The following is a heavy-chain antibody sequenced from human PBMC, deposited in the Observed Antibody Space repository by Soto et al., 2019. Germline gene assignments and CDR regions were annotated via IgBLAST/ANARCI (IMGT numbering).Heavy chain of an antibody. Sequence: DVKLVESGGGLLQPGGSLRLSCAASGFTFSWFGMNWVRQAPGKGLEWVSYISSGSNTINYAESVRGRFTISRDNAKNSLYLQMNSLRDDDTAVYYCARDSSSSYYYFDYWGQGTLVTVSS. CDR2: ISSGSNTI. CDR1: GFTFSWFG. J-gene: IGHJ4*02. V-gene: IGHV3-48*02. CDR3: ARDSSSSYYYFDY. D-gene: IGHD3-22*01.